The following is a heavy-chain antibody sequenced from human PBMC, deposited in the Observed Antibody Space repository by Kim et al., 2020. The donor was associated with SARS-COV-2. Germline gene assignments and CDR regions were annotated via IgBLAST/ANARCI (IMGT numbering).Heavy chain of an antibody. J-gene: IGHJ4*02. CDR3: ARDRYREGFGEFSHFVY. V-gene: IGHV3-30*04. Sequence: GGSLRLSCAASGFTFSSYAMHWVRQAPGKGLEWGAVISYDGSNKYYADSVKGRFTISRDNSKNTLYLQMNSLRAEDTAVYYCARDRYREGFGEFSHFVYWGQGTLVTVSS. CDR2: ISYDGSNK. CDR1: GFTFSSYA. D-gene: IGHD3-10*01.